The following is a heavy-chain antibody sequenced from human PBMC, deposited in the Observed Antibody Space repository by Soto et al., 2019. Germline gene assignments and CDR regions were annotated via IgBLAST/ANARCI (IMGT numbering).Heavy chain of an antibody. CDR1: GGFISSDQYY. CDR2: IYYSGST. D-gene: IGHD3-10*01. Sequence: SETLSLTCTVSGGFISSDQYYWSWIRQPPGKGLEWIGYIYYSGSTNYNPSLKSRVTISVDTSKNQFSLKLSSVTAADTAVYYCARELFGRSVWFDPWGQGTLVTVSS. CDR3: ARELFGRSVWFDP. V-gene: IGHV4-61*01. J-gene: IGHJ5*02.